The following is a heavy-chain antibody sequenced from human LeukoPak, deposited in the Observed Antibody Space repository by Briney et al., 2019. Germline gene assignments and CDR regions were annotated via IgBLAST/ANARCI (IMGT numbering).Heavy chain of an antibody. J-gene: IGHJ6*03. CDR3: ARDTYLDYYYYYMDV. CDR1: GFTFSSYG. Sequence: GGSLRLSCAASGFTFSSYGMHWVRQAPGKGLEWVAFIRYDGSNKYYADSVKGRFTISRDNAKNSLYLQMNSLRAEDTAVYYCARDTYLDYYYYYMDVWGKGTTVTVSS. D-gene: IGHD2-2*01. V-gene: IGHV3-30*02. CDR2: IRYDGSNK.